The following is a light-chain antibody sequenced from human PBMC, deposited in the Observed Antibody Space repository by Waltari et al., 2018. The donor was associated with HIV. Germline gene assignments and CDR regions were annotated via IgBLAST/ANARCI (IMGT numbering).Light chain of an antibody. CDR1: QDVSSW. V-gene: IGKV1-12*01. CDR2: AAS. CDR3: QQLKSFPRT. J-gene: IGKJ4*01. Sequence: DIQMTQSPSSVSASVGDRVSITCRASQDVSSWLAWYLQKPGNPPKLLIYAASTLQSEVPSRFSGSASGTDFTLTISSLQPEDVASYYCQQLKSFPRTFGGGTRVEIK.